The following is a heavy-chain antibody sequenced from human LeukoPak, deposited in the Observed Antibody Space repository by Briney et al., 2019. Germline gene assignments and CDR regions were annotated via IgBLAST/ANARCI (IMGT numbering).Heavy chain of an antibody. V-gene: IGHV3-30*02. Sequence: GGSLRLSCAASGFIFSTYGMHWVRQAPGKGLEWVAFIRYDGSNKYYADSVKGRFTISRDNSKNTLFLQMNSLRAEDTAVYYCAKDRENQPRLFDFWGQGTLVTVSS. CDR1: GFIFSTYG. J-gene: IGHJ4*02. CDR3: AKDRENQPRLFDF. D-gene: IGHD1-14*01. CDR2: IRYDGSNK.